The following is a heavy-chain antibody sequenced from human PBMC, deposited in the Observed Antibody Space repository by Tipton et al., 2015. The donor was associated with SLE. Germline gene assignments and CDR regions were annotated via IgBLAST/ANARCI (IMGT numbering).Heavy chain of an antibody. J-gene: IGHJ2*01. CDR2: VYHSGTT. CDR3: ARESSHYWYFDF. V-gene: IGHV4-38-2*02. Sequence: TLSLTCDVSGDSISSNFYWGWVRQPPGKGLEWIGSVYHSGTTNYNPSLKGRVTISVDTSKNQFSLNLTSVIAADTAVYYCARESSHYWYFDFWGRGSLVTVSS. CDR1: GDSISSNFY.